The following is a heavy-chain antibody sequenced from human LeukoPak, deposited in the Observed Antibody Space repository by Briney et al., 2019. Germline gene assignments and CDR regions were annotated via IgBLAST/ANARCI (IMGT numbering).Heavy chain of an antibody. D-gene: IGHD6-19*01. V-gene: IGHV4-39*07. Sequence: PSETLSLTCTVSGGAISSSTYYWGWIRQPPGKGLEWIGSIYYSGSTYHNSSLKSRVTISVDTSKNQFSLKLSSVTAADTAVYYCARGGGWYVYFDYWGQGTLVTVSS. CDR3: ARGGGWYVYFDY. CDR1: GGAISSSTYY. J-gene: IGHJ4*02. CDR2: IYYSGST.